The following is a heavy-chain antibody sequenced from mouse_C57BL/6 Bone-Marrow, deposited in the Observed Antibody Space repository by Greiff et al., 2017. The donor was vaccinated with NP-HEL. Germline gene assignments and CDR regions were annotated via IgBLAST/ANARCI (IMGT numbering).Heavy chain of an antibody. CDR2: IDPNSGGT. V-gene: IGHV1-72*01. D-gene: IGHD1-1*01. Sequence: QVQLQQPGADLVKPGASVKLSCKASGYTFTSYWMHWVKQRPGRGLAWIGRIDPNSGGTKFNEQFKTKATLTVDKHSSTAYMQLSILTAEDSAVYYCARYYYGSRGWYFDVWGTGTTVTVSS. J-gene: IGHJ1*03. CDR3: ARYYYGSRGWYFDV. CDR1: GYTFTSYW.